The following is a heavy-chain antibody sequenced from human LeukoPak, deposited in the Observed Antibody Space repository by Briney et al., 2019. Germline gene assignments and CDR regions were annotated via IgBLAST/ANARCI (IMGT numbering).Heavy chain of an antibody. CDR2: ISGSGGST. V-gene: IGHV3-23*01. D-gene: IGHD2-2*02. J-gene: IGHJ4*02. CDR3: AKDEGFCSSTSCYKDY. CDR1: GFTFSSYA. Sequence: GGSLRLSCAASGFTFSSYAMSWVRQAPGKGLEWVSAISGSGGSTYYADSVKGRFTISRDNSKNTLYLQMNSLRAEDTAVYYCAKDEGFCSSTSCYKDYWGQGTLVTVSS.